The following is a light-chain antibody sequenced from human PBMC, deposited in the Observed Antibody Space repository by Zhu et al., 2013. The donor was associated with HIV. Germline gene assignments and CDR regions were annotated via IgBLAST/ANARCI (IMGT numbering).Light chain of an antibody. CDR2: EVT. V-gene: IGLV2-14*01. Sequence: QSALTQPASVSGSPGQSITISCTGTNSDVGAYNYVSWYQQHPGGVPKLMIYEVTNRPPGVSNRFSGSKSGNTASLTISGLQAEDEADYYCSSYSSSGARVFGGGTKLTVL. CDR3: SSYSSSGARV. J-gene: IGLJ3*02. CDR1: NSDVGAYNY.